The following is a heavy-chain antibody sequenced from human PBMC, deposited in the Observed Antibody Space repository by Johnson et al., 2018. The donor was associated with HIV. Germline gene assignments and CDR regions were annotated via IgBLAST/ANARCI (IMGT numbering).Heavy chain of an antibody. V-gene: IGHV3-9*01. D-gene: IGHD4-17*01. CDR3: ARDKYGVPSGTFDI. Sequence: EVQLVESGGGLVQPGRSLRLSCAASGFTFDDYAMHWVRQAPGKGLEWDSGISWNSGSIGYADSVKGRFTISRDNAKNSLYLQMNSLRAEDTAFYYCARDKYGVPSGTFDIWGQGTMVTVSS. CDR1: GFTFDDYA. CDR2: ISWNSGSI. J-gene: IGHJ3*02.